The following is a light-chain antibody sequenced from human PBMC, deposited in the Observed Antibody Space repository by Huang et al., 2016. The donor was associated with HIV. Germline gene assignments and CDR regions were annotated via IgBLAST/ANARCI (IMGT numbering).Light chain of an antibody. CDR1: QSIFNY. CDR3: QQRSAWPRT. V-gene: IGKV3-11*01. J-gene: IGKJ2*01. Sequence: EIVLTQSPATLSLSPGESATLSCRTSQSIFNYLAWYQQRPGQAPRLLIYDASSRATGGSARFSGSGSGTDFALTINNLEPEDFAVYYCQQRSAWPRTFGQGTKLEI. CDR2: DAS.